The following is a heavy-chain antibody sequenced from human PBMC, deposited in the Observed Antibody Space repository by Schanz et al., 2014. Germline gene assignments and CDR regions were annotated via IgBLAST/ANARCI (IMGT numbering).Heavy chain of an antibody. V-gene: IGHV4-38-2*02. Sequence: QVQLQESGPGLVKPSETLSLTCVVSRHSFSSSNWWGWIRQPAGQALEWVGRVFPNGITNYNPSLKTRVPIALDTSNNHFSLTLTSLTAADTAVYYCARDTTWRLDLWGRGTLVTVSS. CDR1: RHSFSSSNW. J-gene: IGHJ2*01. D-gene: IGHD1-1*01. CDR3: ARDTTWRLDL. CDR2: VFPNGIT.